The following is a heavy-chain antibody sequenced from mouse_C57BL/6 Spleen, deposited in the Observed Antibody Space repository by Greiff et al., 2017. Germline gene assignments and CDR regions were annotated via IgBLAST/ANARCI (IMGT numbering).Heavy chain of an antibody. CDR2: IDPSDSYT. CDR3: ARSPGHYAMDY. V-gene: IGHV1-69*01. CDR1: GYTFTSYW. Sequence: VQLQQSGAELVMPGASVKLSCKASGYTFTSYWMHWVKQRPGQGLEWIGEIDPSDSYTNYNQKFKGKSTLTVDKSSSTAYMQLSSLTSEDSAVYYCARSPGHYAMDYWGQGTSVTVSS. J-gene: IGHJ4*01.